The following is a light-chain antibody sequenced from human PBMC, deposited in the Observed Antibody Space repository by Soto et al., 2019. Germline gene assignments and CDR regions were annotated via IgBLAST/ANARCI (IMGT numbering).Light chain of an antibody. V-gene: IGLV2-14*01. Sequence: QSALTQPASVSGSPGQSIAISCTGTSSDVGGYDYVSWYQQHPDKAPKLMIYEVTKRPSGVSNRFSGSKSGNTASLTISGLQPEDEAVYYCSSHTSGSTRVFGSGTKVTVL. CDR2: EVT. J-gene: IGLJ1*01. CDR3: SSHTSGSTRV. CDR1: SSDVGGYDY.